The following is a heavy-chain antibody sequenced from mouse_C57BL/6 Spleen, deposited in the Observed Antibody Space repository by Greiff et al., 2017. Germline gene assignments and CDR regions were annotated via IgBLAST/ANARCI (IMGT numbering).Heavy chain of an antibody. Sequence: QVQLQQSGAELVRPGTSVKMSCKASGYTFTNYWIGWAKQRPGHGLEWIGNIYPGGGYTNYNEKFKGKATMTAYKSSSTAYMQFSSLTSEDSAIYYCARGPYYDYAEWVYYFDYWGQGTTLTVSS. J-gene: IGHJ2*01. V-gene: IGHV1-63*01. CDR1: GYTFTNYW. CDR2: IYPGGGYT. D-gene: IGHD2-4*01. CDR3: ARGPYYDYAEWVYYFDY.